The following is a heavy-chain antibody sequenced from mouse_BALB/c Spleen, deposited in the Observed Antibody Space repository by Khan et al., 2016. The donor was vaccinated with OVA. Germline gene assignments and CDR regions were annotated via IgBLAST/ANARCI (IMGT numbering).Heavy chain of an antibody. J-gene: IGHJ3*01. CDR3: ARSPYGNFAY. D-gene: IGHD2-1*01. CDR1: GFTFSTYA. CDR2: INSDGDYT. Sequence: EVELVESGGGLVKPGGSLRLSCAASGFTFSTYAMSWVRQTPEKRLDWVATINSDGDYTYFPDNVTGRFTISRDNAKNTLYLQMTSLRSEDTAIEYCARSPYGNFAYWGQGTLVTVSA. V-gene: IGHV5-9-3*01.